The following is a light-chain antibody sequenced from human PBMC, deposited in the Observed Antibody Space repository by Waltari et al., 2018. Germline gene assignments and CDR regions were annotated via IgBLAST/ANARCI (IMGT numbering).Light chain of an antibody. Sequence: IQITQSPSSVSASVGDKVPITCRASQGIATWLAWYQQKPGKAPKVLIYGASTLLTGVPSRFSGSGSGTEFTLTITGLQPEDFATYFCQQGNSFPPTFGQGTRVEV. CDR3: QQGNSFPPT. V-gene: IGKV1-12*01. CDR1: QGIATW. CDR2: GAS. J-gene: IGKJ1*01.